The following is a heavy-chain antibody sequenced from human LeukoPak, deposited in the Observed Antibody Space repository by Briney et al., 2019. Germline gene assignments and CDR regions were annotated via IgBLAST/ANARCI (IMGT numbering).Heavy chain of an antibody. D-gene: IGHD3-10*01. CDR3: ARDSGTTGEVKFDP. Sequence: SETLSLTCTVSGGSISSYYLSWIRQPDGKGLEWIGRIYSRVTTYNPSLKSRVTMSADTSRNHVSLTLNSVTAADTAVYYCARDSGTTGEVKFDPWGQGTLVTVSS. CDR2: IYSRVT. J-gene: IGHJ5*02. CDR1: GGSISSYY. V-gene: IGHV4-4*07.